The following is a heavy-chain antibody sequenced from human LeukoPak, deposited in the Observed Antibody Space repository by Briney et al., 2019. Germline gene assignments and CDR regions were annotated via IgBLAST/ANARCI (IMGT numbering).Heavy chain of an antibody. Sequence: SETLSLTCSVSGVPISSRSYYWGWIRQPPGKGLEWIASMYFSGTTYYNPSLNSRVTMSVHTPENRLSLKLTSVTATDTAVYYCARHLRFGSSALPRDVFDIWGRGTVVSVSS. J-gene: IGHJ3*02. CDR2: MYFSGTT. CDR1: GVPISSRSYY. D-gene: IGHD1-26*01. V-gene: IGHV4-39*01. CDR3: ARHLRFGSSALPRDVFDI.